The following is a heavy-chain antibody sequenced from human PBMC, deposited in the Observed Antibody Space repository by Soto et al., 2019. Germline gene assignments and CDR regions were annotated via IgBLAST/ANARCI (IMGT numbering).Heavy chain of an antibody. V-gene: IGHV4-31*03. CDR3: ARAAHYYDSSVPIDY. CDR2: IYYRGST. CDR1: GGSISSGGYY. J-gene: IGHJ4*02. D-gene: IGHD3-22*01. Sequence: QVQLQESGPGLVKPSQTLSLTCTVSGGSISSGGYYWSWIRQHPGKGLEGIGYIYYRGSTYYNPSLKSRVTISVDTSKNQFSLKLSSVTAADTAVYYCARAAHYYDSSVPIDYWGQGTLVTVSS.